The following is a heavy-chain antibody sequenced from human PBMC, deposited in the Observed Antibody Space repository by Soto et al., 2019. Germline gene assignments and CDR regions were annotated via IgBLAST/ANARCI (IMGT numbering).Heavy chain of an antibody. J-gene: IGHJ4*02. Sequence: WGSLRLSCAASGFTFVSYAIHLIRHSPFKGREWVAVISVDGSNTYYADSVKGRFTISRDNSKKTLYLQMNSLRAEDTAVYYCARGGLAGPFDYWGQGTLVTVSS. V-gene: IGHV3-30-3*01. D-gene: IGHD2-15*01. CDR1: GFTFVSYA. CDR3: ARGGLAGPFDY. CDR2: ISVDGSNT.